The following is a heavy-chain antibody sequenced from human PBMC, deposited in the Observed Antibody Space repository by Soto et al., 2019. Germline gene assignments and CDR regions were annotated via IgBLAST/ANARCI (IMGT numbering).Heavy chain of an antibody. Sequence: EVQLLESGGGLVQPGGSLRLSCAASGFTFSSYAMSWVRQAPGKGLGWVSAISGSGGSTYYADSVKGRFTISRDNSKNTLYLQMNSLRAEDTAVYYCAKVRKGTSSPPGYWGQGTLVTVSS. J-gene: IGHJ4*02. CDR3: AKVRKGTSSPPGY. D-gene: IGHD2-2*01. CDR1: GFTFSSYA. V-gene: IGHV3-23*01. CDR2: ISGSGGST.